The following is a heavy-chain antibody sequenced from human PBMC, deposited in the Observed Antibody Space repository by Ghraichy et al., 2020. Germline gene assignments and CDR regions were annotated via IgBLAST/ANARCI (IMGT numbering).Heavy chain of an antibody. J-gene: IGHJ4*02. Sequence: SETLSLTCTVSGGSVSSGRNYWSWIRQPPGKGLEWIAYIYYSGSTNYNTSLKSRVTISANPSKNQLSLRLRSVTAADTAVYYCARLTSSSWSPYYFDHWGQGTLVTVSS. CDR2: IYYSGST. CDR1: GGSVSSGRNY. V-gene: IGHV4-61*01. D-gene: IGHD6-13*01. CDR3: ARLTSSSWSPYYFDH.